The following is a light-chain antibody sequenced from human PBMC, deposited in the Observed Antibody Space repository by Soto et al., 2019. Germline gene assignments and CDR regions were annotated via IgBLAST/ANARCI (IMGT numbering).Light chain of an antibody. V-gene: IGKV1-39*01. CDR3: QQSYTFPRT. CDR1: QSIANY. Sequence: DTQMTQSPSSLSASVGDRVTITCRASQSIANYLYWYHHQPGKAPKLLIYSTSTLQTDVPSRFSGSGSGTDFTLTINSLQPEDFGTYYCQQSYTFPRTFGQGTKVDIK. J-gene: IGKJ1*01. CDR2: STS.